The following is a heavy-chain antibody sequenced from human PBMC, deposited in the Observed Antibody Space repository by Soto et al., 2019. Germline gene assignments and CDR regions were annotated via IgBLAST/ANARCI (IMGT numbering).Heavy chain of an antibody. V-gene: IGHV1-3*01. D-gene: IGHD1-20*01. CDR1: GYTFTSYA. CDR2: VNAGNGNT. Sequence: ASVKVSCKASGYTFTSYAMHWVRQAPGQRLEWMGWVNAGNGNTKYSQKFQGRVTITRETSASTAYMELSRLRSEDTARYYRGRYIRGGDYWGQGTMVTVSS. J-gene: IGHJ4*02. CDR3: GRYIRGGDY.